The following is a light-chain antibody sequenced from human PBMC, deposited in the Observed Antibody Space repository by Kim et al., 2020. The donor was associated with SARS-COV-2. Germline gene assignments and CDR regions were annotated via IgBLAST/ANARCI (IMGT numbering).Light chain of an antibody. J-gene: IGLJ3*02. CDR3: NSRDSSGNHPSWV. CDR1: SLRSYY. V-gene: IGLV3-19*01. Sequence: SSELTQDPAVSVALGQTVSITCQGDSLRSYYASWYQQKPGQAPVLVIYGKNNRPSGIPDRFSGSSSGNTASLTLTGAQAEDEADYYCNSRDSSGNHPSWVFGGGTKLTVL. CDR2: GKN.